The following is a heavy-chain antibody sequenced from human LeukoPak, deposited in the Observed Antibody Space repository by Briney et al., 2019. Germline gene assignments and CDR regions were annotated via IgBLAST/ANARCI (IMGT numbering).Heavy chain of an antibody. V-gene: IGHV3-23*01. J-gene: IGHJ4*02. Sequence: GGSLRLSCAASGFTFSSYGMNWVRQAPGKGLEWVSGISGSGGTTYYADSVKGRYTISRDNSKNSLSLQVSSLRAEDTAVYYCAKTNGYYSDWGQGTLVTVSS. CDR1: GFTFSSYG. CDR3: AKTNGYYSD. D-gene: IGHD3-22*01. CDR2: ISGSGGTT.